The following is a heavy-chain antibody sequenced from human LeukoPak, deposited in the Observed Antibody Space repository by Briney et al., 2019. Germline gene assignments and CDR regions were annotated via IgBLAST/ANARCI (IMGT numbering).Heavy chain of an antibody. CDR1: GFNFKNYA. J-gene: IGHJ3*02. D-gene: IGHD2-15*01. CDR3: ARSGYCAGGNCYQGAFDI. Sequence: PGRSLRLSCAASGFNFKNYAMTWVRQAPGKGLEWVSGISASGGATFYEDSVKGRFTISRDNSKNTLYLQMNSLGADDTALYYCARSGYCAGGNCYQGAFDIWGQGTMVTVSS. CDR2: ISASGGAT. V-gene: IGHV3-23*01.